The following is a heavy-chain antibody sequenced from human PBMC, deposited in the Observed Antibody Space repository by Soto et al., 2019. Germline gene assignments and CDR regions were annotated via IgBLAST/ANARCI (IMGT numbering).Heavy chain of an antibody. J-gene: IGHJ4*02. CDR2: IYYSGST. CDR3: ARSPGYSSSRFDY. D-gene: IGHD6-13*01. CDR1: GGSISSYY. V-gene: IGHV4-59*01. Sequence: SETLSLTCTVSGGSISSYYWSWIRQPPGKGLEWIGYIYYSGSTNYNPSLKSRVTISVDTSKNQFSLKLSSVTAADTAVYYCARSPGYSSSRFDYWGQGILVTVSS.